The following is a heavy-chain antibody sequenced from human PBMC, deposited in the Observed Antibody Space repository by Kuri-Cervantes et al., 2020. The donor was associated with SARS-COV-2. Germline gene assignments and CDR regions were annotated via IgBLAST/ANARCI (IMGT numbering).Heavy chain of an antibody. CDR3: ARDGVSLKGHYYYYMDV. J-gene: IGHJ6*03. CDR2: IKQDGSEK. V-gene: IGHV3-7*01. CDR1: GFTFSSYS. D-gene: IGHD2-15*01. Sequence: GGSLRLSCAASGFTFSSYSMNWVRQAPGKGLEWVANIKQDGSEKYYVDSVKGRFTISRDNAKNSLYLQMNSLRAEDTAVYYCARDGVSLKGHYYYYMDVWGKGTTVTVSS.